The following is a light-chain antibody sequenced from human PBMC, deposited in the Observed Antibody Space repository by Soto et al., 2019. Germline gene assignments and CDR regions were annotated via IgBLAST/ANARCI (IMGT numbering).Light chain of an antibody. CDR2: EVF. J-gene: IGLJ1*01. CDR3: SSYAGSNNFDV. V-gene: IGLV2-8*01. Sequence: QSVLTQPLSASGSPGQSVTISCTGTSSDVGGYNYVSWYQQHPGKAPKLMIYEVFKRPSGVPDRFSGSKSGNTASLTVSGLQAEDEADYYCSSYAGSNNFDVFGTGTKVTVL. CDR1: SSDVGGYNY.